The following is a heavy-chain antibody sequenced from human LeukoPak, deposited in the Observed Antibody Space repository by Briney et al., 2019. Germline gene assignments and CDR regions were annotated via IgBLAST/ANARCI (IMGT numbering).Heavy chain of an antibody. J-gene: IGHJ4*02. CDR3: ASVDKLRFLEWLSKQHDY. V-gene: IGHV1-69*02. CDR1: GGTFISYT. Sequence: ASVKVSCKASGGTFISYTISWVRHAPREGVQWMGRIIPLLGLANYAQKFQGRVTITADKSTSTAYMELSSLRSEDTAVYYCASVDKLRFLEWLSKQHDYWGEGTLVTVSS. D-gene: IGHD3-3*01. CDR2: IIPLLGLA.